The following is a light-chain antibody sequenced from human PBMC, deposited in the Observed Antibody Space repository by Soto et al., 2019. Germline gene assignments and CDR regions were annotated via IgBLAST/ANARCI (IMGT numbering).Light chain of an antibody. J-gene: IGKJ1*01. Sequence: DIQLTLLPISVSASVGDRVTITCRACQGISTWLTWYHQNAGTAPNLLIYGASRLHSGVPTRFSGSGYGADFALTINDLKPDDVGTYFCRQYNRYSFGQGTRW. CDR2: GAS. CDR3: RQYNRYS. CDR1: QGISTW. V-gene: IGKV1-12*01.